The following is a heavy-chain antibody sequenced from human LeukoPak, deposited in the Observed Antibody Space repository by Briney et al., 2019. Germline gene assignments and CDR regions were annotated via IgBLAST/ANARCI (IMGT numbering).Heavy chain of an antibody. CDR3: ARGGERLLLWFGEGPYGMDV. CDR2: INTNTGNP. CDR1: GYTFTSYA. V-gene: IGHV7-4-1*02. Sequence: ASVKVSCKASGYTFTSYAMNWVRQAPGQGLEWMGWINTNTGNPTYAQGFTGRFVFSLDTSVSTAYLQISSLKAEDTAVYYCARGGERLLLWFGEGPYGMDVWGQGTTVTVSS. J-gene: IGHJ6*02. D-gene: IGHD3-10*01.